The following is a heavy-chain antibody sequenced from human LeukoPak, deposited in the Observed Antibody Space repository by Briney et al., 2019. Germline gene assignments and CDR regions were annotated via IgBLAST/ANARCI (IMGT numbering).Heavy chain of an antibody. CDR3: ARIELEFYYDSSGYYWSNGAFDI. J-gene: IGHJ3*02. V-gene: IGHV4-4*09. D-gene: IGHD3-22*01. CDR1: GGSISSYY. CDR2: IYTSGST. Sequence: PSETLSLTCTVSGGSISSYYWSWIRQPPGKGLEWIGYIYTSGSTNYNPSLKSRVTISVDTSKNQFSLKLSSVTAADTAVYYCARIELEFYYDSSGYYWSNGAFDIWGQGTMVTVSS.